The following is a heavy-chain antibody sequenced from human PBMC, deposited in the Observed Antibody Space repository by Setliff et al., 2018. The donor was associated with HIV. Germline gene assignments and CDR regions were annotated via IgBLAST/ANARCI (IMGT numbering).Heavy chain of an antibody. J-gene: IGHJ4*02. V-gene: IGHV1-2*02. CDR3: ASPYENNSGPDY. CDR2: INPNNGDT. Sequence: ASVKVSCKASGYIFTYRYLHWVRQAPGQALEWMGWINPNNGDTNYEQRFQGRFTMTRDTSITTVYMVLNRLTPGDTAVYYCASPYENNSGPDYWGQGTPVTVSS. CDR1: GYIFTYRY. D-gene: IGHD7-27*01.